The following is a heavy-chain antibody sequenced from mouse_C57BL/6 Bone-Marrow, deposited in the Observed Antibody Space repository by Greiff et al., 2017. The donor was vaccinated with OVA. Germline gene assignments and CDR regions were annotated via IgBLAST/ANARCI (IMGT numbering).Heavy chain of an antibody. J-gene: IGHJ4*01. D-gene: IGHD2-3*01. CDR3: TRRRDGP. CDR1: GYTFTDYE. V-gene: IGHV1-15*01. Sequence: VQLQESGAELVRPGASVTLSCKASGYTFTDYEMHWVKQTPVHGLEWIGAIDPETGGTAYNQKFKGKAILTADKSSSTAYMELRSLTSEDSAVYYCTRRRDGPWGQGTSVTVSS. CDR2: IDPETGGT.